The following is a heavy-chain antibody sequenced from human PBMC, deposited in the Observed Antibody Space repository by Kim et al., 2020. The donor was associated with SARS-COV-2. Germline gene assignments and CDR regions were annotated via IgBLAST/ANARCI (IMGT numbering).Heavy chain of an antibody. CDR1: GYTFTSYG. CDR2: ISAYNGNT. J-gene: IGHJ5*02. CDR3: ARGRSNSGYADWFDP. Sequence: ASVKVSCKASGYTFTSYGISWVRQAPGQGLEWMGWISAYNGNTNYAQKLQGRVTMTTDTSTSTAYMELRSLRSDDTAVYYCARGRSNSGYADWFDPWGQGTLVTVSS. D-gene: IGHD5-12*01. V-gene: IGHV1-18*01.